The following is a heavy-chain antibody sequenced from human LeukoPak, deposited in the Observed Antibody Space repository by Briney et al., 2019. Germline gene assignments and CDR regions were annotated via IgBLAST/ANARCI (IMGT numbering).Heavy chain of an antibody. V-gene: IGHV4-34*01. J-gene: IGHJ4*02. CDR1: GGSFTMYS. CDR3: ARRVRSADYRLDY. CDR2: ISPIGNT. Sequence: SETLSLTCAVYGGSFTMYSWTWVRQPPGKSLEWVWEISPIGNTQYNPSLKSRVTISLDESKSQFYLKLNSVTAANTAVYYCARRVRSADYRLDYWGQGTLVTVSS. D-gene: IGHD4-11*01.